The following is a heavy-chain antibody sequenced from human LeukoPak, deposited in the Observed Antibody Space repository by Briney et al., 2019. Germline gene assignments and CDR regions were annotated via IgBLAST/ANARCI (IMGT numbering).Heavy chain of an antibody. J-gene: IGHJ4*02. CDR1: GFTFSGYG. Sequence: PGRSLRLSCAASGFTFSGYGMHWVRQAPGKGLEWVAVIWYDGSKKYYVDSVKGRFTISRDNSKNTLYLQMNSLRVEDTAAYYCARNSESSAFDYWGQGTLVTVSS. CDR3: ARNSESSAFDY. V-gene: IGHV3-33*01. CDR2: IWYDGSKK.